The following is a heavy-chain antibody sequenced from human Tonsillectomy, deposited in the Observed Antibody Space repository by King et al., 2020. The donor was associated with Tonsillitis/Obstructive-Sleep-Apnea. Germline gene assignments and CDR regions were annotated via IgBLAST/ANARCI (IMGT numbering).Heavy chain of an antibody. V-gene: IGHV5-51*01. D-gene: IGHD3-22*01. CDR1: GFRFNNYW. Sequence: QLVQSGAEVKKPGESLKISCKGSGFRFNNYWIGWVRQMPGKGLDWMGIIYPGDSDTRYSPSFQGLVTISADKSISTAYLQWSRLRASDTAIYYCARHGTDSNGYWFFDYWGQGTLVTVSS. CDR3: ARHGTDSNGYWFFDY. CDR2: IYPGDSDT. J-gene: IGHJ4*02.